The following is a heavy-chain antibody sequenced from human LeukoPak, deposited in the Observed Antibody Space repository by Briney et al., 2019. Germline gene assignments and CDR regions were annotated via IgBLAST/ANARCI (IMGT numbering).Heavy chain of an antibody. CDR1: GFTFSSYS. J-gene: IGHJ5*02. D-gene: IGHD6-13*01. V-gene: IGHV3-48*04. CDR2: ISSSSSTI. Sequence: GGSLRLSCAASGFTFSSYSMNWVRQAPGKGLEWVSYISSSSSTIYYADSVKGRFTISRDNAKNSLYLQMNSLRAEDTAVYYCAKAKATAFLNWFDPWGQGTLVTVSS. CDR3: AKAKATAFLNWFDP.